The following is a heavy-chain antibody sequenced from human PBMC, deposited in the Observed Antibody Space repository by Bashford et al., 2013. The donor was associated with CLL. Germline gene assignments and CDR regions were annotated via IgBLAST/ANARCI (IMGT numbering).Heavy chain of an antibody. D-gene: IGHD5-12*01. CDR2: IKNTVHGGAT. Sequence: VDSGGSLRLVPVPASGFFFSGAWMSWVRRGSREGGWEWVGRIKNTVHGGATDYAAPVKGRFTISRDDSQQTVDLQMNSLKTDDTGVYYCTRVGNLDDDYFLDDASDIWGPRGQWSP. CDR3: TRVGNLDDDYFLDDASDI. CDR1: GFFFSGAW. J-gene: IGHJ3*02. V-gene: IGHV3-15*01.